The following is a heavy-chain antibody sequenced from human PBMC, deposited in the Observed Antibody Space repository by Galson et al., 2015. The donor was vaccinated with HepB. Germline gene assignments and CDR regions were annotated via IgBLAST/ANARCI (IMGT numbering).Heavy chain of an antibody. V-gene: IGHV1-46*04. J-gene: IGHJ3*02. D-gene: IGHD3-16*01. CDR1: GGTFSSYA. CDR3: ARVGGGTEYAFDI. Sequence: SVKVSCKASGGTFSSYAISWVRQAPGQGLEWMGIINPSGGSTSYAQKLQGRVTMTRDTSTSTVYMELSSLRSEDTAVYYCARVGGGTEYAFDIWGQGTMVTVSS. CDR2: INPSGGST.